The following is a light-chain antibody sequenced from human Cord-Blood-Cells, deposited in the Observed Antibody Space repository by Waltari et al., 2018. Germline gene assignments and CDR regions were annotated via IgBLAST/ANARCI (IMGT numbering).Light chain of an antibody. J-gene: IGLJ3*02. CDR1: SSDVRGHNY. Sequence: QSALTQPASVSGSPGQSTTIPCTGTSSDVRGHNYVAWYQQHPGKAPRLMIYDVSNRPSGVSNRFSGSKSGNTASLTISGLQAEDEADYYCSSYTSSSTVFGGGTKLTVL. CDR3: SSYTSSSTV. V-gene: IGLV2-14*03. CDR2: DVS.